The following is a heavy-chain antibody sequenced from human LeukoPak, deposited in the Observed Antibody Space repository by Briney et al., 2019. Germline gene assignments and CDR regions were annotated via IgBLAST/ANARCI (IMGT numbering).Heavy chain of an antibody. CDR2: IYTSGST. D-gene: IGHD1-20*01. CDR3: ARHFPNSNWNDGRAAFDI. V-gene: IGHV4-4*07. CDR1: GGSISSYY. J-gene: IGHJ3*02. Sequence: SETLSLTCTVSGGSISSYYWSWIRQPAGKGLEWIGRIYTSGSTNYNPSLKSRVTMSVDTSKNQFSLKLSSVTAADTAVYYCARHFPNSNWNDGRAAFDIWGQGTMVTVSS.